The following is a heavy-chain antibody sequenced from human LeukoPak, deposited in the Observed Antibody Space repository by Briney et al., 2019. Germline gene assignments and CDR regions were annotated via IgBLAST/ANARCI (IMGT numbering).Heavy chain of an antibody. CDR2: ISAYNGNT. J-gene: IGHJ3*02. CDR1: GYTFTSYG. V-gene: IGHV1-18*01. D-gene: IGHD6-6*01. CDR3: ARDELRIAARPRPPDAFDI. Sequence: GASVKVSCKASGYTFTSYGISWVRQAPGQGLEWMGWISAYNGNTNYAQKLQGRVTMTTDTSTSTAYMELSSLRSEDTAVYYCARDELRIAARPRPPDAFDIWGQGTMVTVSS.